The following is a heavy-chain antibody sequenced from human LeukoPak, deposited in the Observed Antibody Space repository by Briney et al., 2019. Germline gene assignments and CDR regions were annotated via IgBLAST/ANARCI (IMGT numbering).Heavy chain of an antibody. CDR1: GGSISSSSYY. J-gene: IGHJ4*02. CDR2: IYYSGST. CDR3: ARRGTVTTERFDY. D-gene: IGHD4-11*01. V-gene: IGHV4-39*01. Sequence: KPSETLSLTCTVSGGSISSSSYYWGWIRQPPGKGLEWIGSIYYSGSTYYNPSLKSRVTISVDTSMNQFSLKLSSVTAADTAVYYCARRGTVTTERFDYWGQGTLVTVSS.